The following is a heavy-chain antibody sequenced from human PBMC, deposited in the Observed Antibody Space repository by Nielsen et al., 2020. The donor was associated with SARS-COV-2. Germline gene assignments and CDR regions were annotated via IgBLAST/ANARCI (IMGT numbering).Heavy chain of an antibody. CDR2: IYHSGRT. J-gene: IGHJ3*02. CDR1: GGSISSGGYS. V-gene: IGHV4-30-2*01. D-gene: IGHD3-16*01. CDR3: ARGGRITFGGADDAFDI. Sequence: LRLSCAVPGGSISSGGYSWSWIRQPPGKGLEWIGYIYHSGRTYYNPSLKSRVTISVDRSKNQFSLKLSSVTAADTAVYHCARGGRITFGGADDAFDIWGQGTMVTVSS.